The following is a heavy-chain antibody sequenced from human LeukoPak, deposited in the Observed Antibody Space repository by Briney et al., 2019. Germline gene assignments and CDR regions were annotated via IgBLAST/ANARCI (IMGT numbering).Heavy chain of an antibody. CDR2: INWSGEST. D-gene: IGHD6-13*01. CDR1: GSSVADYG. V-gene: IGHV3-20*01. CDR3: ARDLSASWYSLGY. Sequence: PGGSLRLSCAASGSSVADYGMSWVRQAPGKGLEWVSGINWSGESTGYADSVKGRFTIPRDNAENALYLQMNSLRAEDTALYCARDLSASWYSLGYWGRGTLVTVSS. J-gene: IGHJ4*02.